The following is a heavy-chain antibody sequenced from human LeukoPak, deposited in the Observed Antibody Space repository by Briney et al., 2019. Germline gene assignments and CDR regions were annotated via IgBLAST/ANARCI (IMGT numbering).Heavy chain of an antibody. J-gene: IGHJ4*02. V-gene: IGHV4-59*12. Sequence: SETLSLTCTVSGGSISRDYWSWIRQPPGKGLEWIGYIYYTGSTNYNPSLKSRVTISVDTSKKRFSLRLTSVTAADTAVYYCAREADPSAYYGSGSSIDLWGQGAPVTVSS. D-gene: IGHD3-10*01. CDR2: IYYTGST. CDR1: GGSISRDY. CDR3: AREADPSAYYGSGSSIDL.